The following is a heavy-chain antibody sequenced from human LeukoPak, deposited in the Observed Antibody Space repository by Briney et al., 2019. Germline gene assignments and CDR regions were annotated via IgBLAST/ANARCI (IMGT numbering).Heavy chain of an antibody. CDR1: GGSFSGYY. CDR3: ARARGGDYARAGAFDI. D-gene: IGHD4-17*01. J-gene: IGHJ3*02. CDR2: INHSGST. Sequence: SETLSLTCAVYGGSFSGYYWSWIRQPPGKGLEWIGEINHSGSTNYNPSLKSRVTISVDTSKNQFSLQLNSVTPEDTAVYYCARARGGDYARAGAFDIWGQGTMVTVSS. V-gene: IGHV4-34*01.